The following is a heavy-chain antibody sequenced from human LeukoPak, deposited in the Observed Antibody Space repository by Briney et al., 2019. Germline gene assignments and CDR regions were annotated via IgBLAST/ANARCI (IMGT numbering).Heavy chain of an antibody. D-gene: IGHD3-10*01. V-gene: IGHV3-30-3*01. J-gene: IGHJ3*02. CDR1: GFTFSSYA. CDR2: ISYDGSNK. Sequence: GGSLRLSCAASGFTFSSYAMHWVRQAPGKGLEWVAVISYDGSNKYYADSVKGRFTISRDNSKNTLYLQMNSLRADDTAVYYCTRDRVSGQYYSDSFDTWGQGTMVTVSS. CDR3: TRDRVSGQYYSDSFDT.